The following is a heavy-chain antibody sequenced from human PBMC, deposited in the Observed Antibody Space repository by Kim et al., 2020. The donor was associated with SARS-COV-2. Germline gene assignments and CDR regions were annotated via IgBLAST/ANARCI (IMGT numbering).Heavy chain of an antibody. V-gene: IGHV4-34*01. CDR3: ARGVRHYYDSSGYYVFDY. J-gene: IGHJ4*02. D-gene: IGHD3-22*01. Sequence: SLKRRVTISVDTAKNQFSLKLSSVTAADTAVYYCARGVRHYYDSSGYYVFDYWGQGTLVTVSS.